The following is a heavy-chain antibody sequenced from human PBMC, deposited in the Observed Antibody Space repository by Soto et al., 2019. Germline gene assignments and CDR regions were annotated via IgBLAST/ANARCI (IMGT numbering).Heavy chain of an antibody. D-gene: IGHD6-19*01. CDR1: GFTCSSDW. CDR3: ARDLNPTLGSAGFDAFDI. J-gene: IGHJ3*02. CDR2: IKQDGSEK. Sequence: EVQLVESGGGLVQPGGSLRLSCAASGFTCSSDWMTWVRQAPGKGLEWVANIKQDGSEKNFMDSVKGRFTISRDNAKNLLYLQMNSLRAEDTAVYYCARDLNPTLGSAGFDAFDIWGQGTMVTVSS. V-gene: IGHV3-7*01.